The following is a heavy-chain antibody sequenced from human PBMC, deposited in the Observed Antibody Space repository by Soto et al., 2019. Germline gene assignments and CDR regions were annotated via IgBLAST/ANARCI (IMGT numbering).Heavy chain of an antibody. V-gene: IGHV3-23*01. CDR3: AKDYAGSSILPGDDGYFEY. Sequence: GSLLPSWAASRHTFNSYATRCVCHAPGKGLDWVSAINGIGDMTYYADTVKGRFTISSDNSMNTLFLQMNSLRAEDTAVYYCAKDYAGSSILPGDDGYFEYWCQEVLVSVS. CDR1: RHTFNSYA. J-gene: IGHJ4*02. CDR2: INGIGDMT. D-gene: IGHD2-15*01.